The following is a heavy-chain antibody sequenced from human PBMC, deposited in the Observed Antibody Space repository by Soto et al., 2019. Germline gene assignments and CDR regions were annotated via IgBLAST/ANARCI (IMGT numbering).Heavy chain of an antibody. CDR1: GFSFNTFD. CDR3: TKGAWLDY. J-gene: IGHJ4*02. Sequence: GGSLRLSCAASGFSFNTFDMSWVRQAPGKGLEWVSVILGRDDTTYYADSVKGRFTISRDTFKNTLHLQMNSLRVEDTALYFCTKGAWLDYWGQGTLVTVSS. V-gene: IGHV3-23*01. D-gene: IGHD5-12*01. CDR2: ILGRDDTT.